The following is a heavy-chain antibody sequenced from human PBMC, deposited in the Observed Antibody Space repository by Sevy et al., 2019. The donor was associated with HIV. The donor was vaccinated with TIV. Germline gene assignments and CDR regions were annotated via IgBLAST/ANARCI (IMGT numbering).Heavy chain of an antibody. CDR2: ISSSSSYI. CDR3: ARVFIAVALDAFDI. CDR1: GFTFSSYS. D-gene: IGHD6-19*01. J-gene: IGHJ3*02. Sequence: GGSLRLSCAASGFTFSSYSMNWVRQAPGKGLEWVSSISSSSSYIYYADSVKGRFTISRDNDKNSLYLQMNSLRAEDTAVYYCARVFIAVALDAFDIWGQGTMVTVSS. V-gene: IGHV3-21*01.